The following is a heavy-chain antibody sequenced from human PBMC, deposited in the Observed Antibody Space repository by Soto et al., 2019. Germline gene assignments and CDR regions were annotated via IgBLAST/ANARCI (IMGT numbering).Heavy chain of an antibody. Sequence: PSETLSLTCTFSGGSISSSSYYWGWIRQPPGKGLEWIGSIYYSGSTYYNPSLKSRVTISVDTSKNQFSLKLSSVTAADTAVYYCARQSIAARLYYMDVWGKGTTVTVSS. J-gene: IGHJ6*03. CDR1: GGSISSSSYY. CDR2: IYYSGST. V-gene: IGHV4-39*01. D-gene: IGHD6-6*01. CDR3: ARQSIAARLYYMDV.